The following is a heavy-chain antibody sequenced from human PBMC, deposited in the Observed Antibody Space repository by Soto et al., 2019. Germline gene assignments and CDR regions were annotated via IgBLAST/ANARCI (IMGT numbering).Heavy chain of an antibody. CDR1: GFTFSNYA. V-gene: IGHV3-23*01. D-gene: IGHD3-3*01. CDR2: ITFGGSTT. J-gene: IGHJ4*02. Sequence: SGGSLRLSCAASGFTFSNYAMSWVRQAPGKGLEWVSAITFGGSTTYYADSVRGRFTISRDESKSTVYLQMNSLRGEDTAVYYCARRSSFSYDYWGRGTLVTVSS. CDR3: ARRSSFSYDY.